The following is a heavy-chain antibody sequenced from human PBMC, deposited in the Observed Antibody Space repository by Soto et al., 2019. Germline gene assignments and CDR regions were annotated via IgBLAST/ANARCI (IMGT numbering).Heavy chain of an antibody. J-gene: IGHJ4*02. D-gene: IGHD3-10*01. CDR2: ISAHNGNT. Sequence: QVHLVQSGAEVKKPVASVKVSCKASGYTFTSYGITWVRQAPGQGLEWMGGISAHNGNTDYAQKLQGRVIVTRDTSTSTAYMELRSLRYDDTAVYYCARGRYGAYWGQGALVTVSS. CDR3: ARGRYGAY. V-gene: IGHV1-18*01. CDR1: GYTFTSYG.